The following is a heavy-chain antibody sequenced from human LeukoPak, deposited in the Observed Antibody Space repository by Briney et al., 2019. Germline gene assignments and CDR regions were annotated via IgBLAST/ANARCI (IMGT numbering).Heavy chain of an antibody. V-gene: IGHV4-39*01. CDR2: IYYSGST. Sequence: PSETLSLTCTVSGGSISSSSYYWGWIRQPPGKGLEWIGSIYYSGSTYYNPSLKSRVTISVDTSKNQFSLKLSSVTAADTAVYYCARGADDSILSWFDPWGQGTLVTVSS. CDR1: GGSISSSSYY. D-gene: IGHD3-22*01. J-gene: IGHJ5*02. CDR3: ARGADDSILSWFDP.